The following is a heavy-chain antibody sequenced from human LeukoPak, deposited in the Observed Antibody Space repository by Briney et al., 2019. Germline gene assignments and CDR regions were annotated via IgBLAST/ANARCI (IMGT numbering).Heavy chain of an antibody. CDR3: ARDTYDFWSGYWPPEWGPQNWFDP. D-gene: IGHD3-3*01. V-gene: IGHV1-46*01. CDR2: INPSGGST. J-gene: IGHJ5*02. Sequence: ASVKVSCKASGYTFTSYYMHWVRQAPGQGLEWVGIINPSGGSTSYAQKFQGRVTMTRDTSTSTVYTELSSLRSEDTAVYYCARDTYDFWSGYWPPEWGPQNWFDPWGQGTLVTVSS. CDR1: GYTFTSYY.